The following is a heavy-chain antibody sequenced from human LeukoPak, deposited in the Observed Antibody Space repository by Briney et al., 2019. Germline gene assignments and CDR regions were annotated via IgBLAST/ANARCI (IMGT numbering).Heavy chain of an antibody. Sequence: GESLKISCKGSGYSFPSYWIGWVRQMPGKGLEWMGNIYPGDSYTRYSPYFQGQGPNSADNSISTAYLQGSSLKASDTAMYYWAGRVYGDCRPEYWGQGTLVTVSS. V-gene: IGHV5-51*01. D-gene: IGHD4-17*01. CDR2: IYPGDSYT. CDR3: AGRVYGDCRPEY. CDR1: GYSFPSYW. J-gene: IGHJ4*02.